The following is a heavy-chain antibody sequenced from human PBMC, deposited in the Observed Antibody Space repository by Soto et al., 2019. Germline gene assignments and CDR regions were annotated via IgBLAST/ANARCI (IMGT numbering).Heavy chain of an antibody. V-gene: IGHV1-24*01. CDR3: AIQGLYCSGGSCYSENWFDP. CDR2: FDPEDGET. J-gene: IGHJ5*02. CDR1: GYTLTELS. Sequence: GASVKVSCKVSGYTLTELSMHWLRQAPGKGLEWMGGFDPEDGETIYAQKFQGRVTMTEDTSTDTAYMELSSLRSEDTAVYYCAIQGLYCSGGSCYSENWFDPWGQGTLDTVSS. D-gene: IGHD2-15*01.